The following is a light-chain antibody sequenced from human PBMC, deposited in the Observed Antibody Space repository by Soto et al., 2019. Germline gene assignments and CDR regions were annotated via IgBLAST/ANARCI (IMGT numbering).Light chain of an antibody. J-gene: IGKJ1*01. CDR1: QSVGSN. CDR3: QQYNNWPPART. V-gene: IGKV3-15*01. CDR2: GAS. Sequence: EIVMTQSPATLSVSPGERATLSCRASQSVGSNLAWYQQKPGQAPRLLIYGASTRATGIPARFSGSGSGTEFTLTVSSLQSEEFAIYFWQQYNNWPPARTFGQGTKVEIK.